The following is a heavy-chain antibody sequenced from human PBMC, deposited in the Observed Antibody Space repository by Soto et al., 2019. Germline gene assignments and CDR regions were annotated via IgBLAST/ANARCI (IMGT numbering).Heavy chain of an antibody. CDR3: AKSLAAIPIPYGMDV. V-gene: IGHV3-30*18. Sequence: GGSLRLSCAASGFTFRSYGMHWVRQAPGKGLEWVAVISYDGSNRYYADSVKGRFTISRANSKNTLYLQINSLRAEDTAVYYCAKSLAAIPIPYGMDVWGQGTTVTVSS. J-gene: IGHJ6*02. CDR1: GFTFRSYG. D-gene: IGHD5-18*01. CDR2: ISYDGSNR.